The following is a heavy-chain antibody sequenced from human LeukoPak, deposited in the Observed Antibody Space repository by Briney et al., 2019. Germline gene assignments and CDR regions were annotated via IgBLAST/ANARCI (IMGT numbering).Heavy chain of an antibody. CDR3: ARGLTYFYDSSGYYYLD. CDR1: GGSISSYY. CDR2: IYYSRST. V-gene: IGHV4-59*01. D-gene: IGHD3-22*01. Sequence: SETLSLTCTVSGGSISSYYWSWVRQPPGKGLEWIGYIYYSRSTNYNPSLKSRVNTSLDTSKNQFSLKLSSVTAADTAVYYCARGLTYFYDSSGYYYLDWGQGTLVTVSS. J-gene: IGHJ4*02.